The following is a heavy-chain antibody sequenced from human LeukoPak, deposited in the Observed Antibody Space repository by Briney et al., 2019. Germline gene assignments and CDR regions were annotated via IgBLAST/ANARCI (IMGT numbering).Heavy chain of an antibody. CDR2: IYPGGSET. CDR1: GYSFSSYW. Sequence: GESLKISCKGLGYSFSSYWNAWVRPRPGKGLEWMGIIYPGGSETRYDPSFQGQATISADSSTSTAYLQWSSLRASDTAMYYCARASRDGYNQNFDHWGQGTLVTVSS. V-gene: IGHV5-51*01. D-gene: IGHD5-24*01. J-gene: IGHJ4*02. CDR3: ARASRDGYNQNFDH.